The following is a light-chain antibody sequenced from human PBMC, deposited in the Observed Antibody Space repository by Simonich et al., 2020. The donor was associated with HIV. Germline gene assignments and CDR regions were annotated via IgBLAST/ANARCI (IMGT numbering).Light chain of an antibody. Sequence: EIVLTQSPSTLSLSPGERATLSCRASQSVSSSYFTWYQHKPGLAPRLIIYDASSRATGIPDRFSGSGSGTDFTLTISRLEPEDFAVYYCQQYGSSPRTFGQGTKVEIK. CDR3: QQYGSSPRT. J-gene: IGKJ1*01. CDR1: QSVSSSY. CDR2: DAS. V-gene: IGKV3D-20*01.